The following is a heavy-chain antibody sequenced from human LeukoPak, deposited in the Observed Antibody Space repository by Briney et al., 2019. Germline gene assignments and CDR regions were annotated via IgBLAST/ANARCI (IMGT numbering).Heavy chain of an antibody. CDR1: GFTFSSYG. CDR2: ISYDGGNK. V-gene: IGHV3-30*18. J-gene: IGHJ6*04. Sequence: GGSLRLSCAASGFTFSSYGMHWVRQAPGKGPEWVAVISYDGGNKYYADSVKGRFTISRDNSKNTLYLQMNSLRAEDTAVYYCAKPVGYCSGGSCYYYYGMDVWGKGTTVTVSS. D-gene: IGHD2-15*01. CDR3: AKPVGYCSGGSCYYYYGMDV.